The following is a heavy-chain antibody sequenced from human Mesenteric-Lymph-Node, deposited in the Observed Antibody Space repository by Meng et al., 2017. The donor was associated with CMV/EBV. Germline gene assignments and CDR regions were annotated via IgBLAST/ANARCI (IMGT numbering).Heavy chain of an antibody. CDR1: GLTFSHAW. CDR3: ATAPGFWDSSPFDY. CDR2: IKSRTDGGTT. J-gene: IGHJ4*02. D-gene: IGHD1-26*01. Sequence: GGSLRLSCAASGLTFSHAWMNWVRQIPGKGLEWLGLIKSRTDGGTTEYAAPVKDRFTISRDDSKSMVYLQMNSLINEDTAVYFCATAPGFWDSSPFDYWGQGALVTVSS. V-gene: IGHV3-15*05.